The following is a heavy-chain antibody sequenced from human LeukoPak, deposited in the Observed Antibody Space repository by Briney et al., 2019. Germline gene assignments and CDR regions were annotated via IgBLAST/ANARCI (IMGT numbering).Heavy chain of an antibody. D-gene: IGHD5-24*01. J-gene: IGHJ4*02. CDR1: GGSISSSSSY. CDR2: IYYSGSS. Sequence: SETLSLTCSVSGGSISSSSSYWGWIRQPPGKGLEWIGSIYYSGSSFDNPALSSRVTISVDTSKNQFSLKLSSVTAADTAVYYCARHRSGWLQSSFDYWGQGTLVTVSS. CDR3: ARHRSGWLQSSFDY. V-gene: IGHV4-39*01.